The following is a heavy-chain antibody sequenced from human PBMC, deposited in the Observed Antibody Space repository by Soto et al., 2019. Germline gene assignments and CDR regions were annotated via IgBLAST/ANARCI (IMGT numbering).Heavy chain of an antibody. CDR1: GGSISSGGYS. Sequence: SETLSLTCAVSGGSISSGGYSWSWIRQPPGRGLEWIGHIFYSGSTNYNPSLKSRVTISVDTSKNQFSLKLSSVTAADTAVYYCASVTRTCISTSCYRYYYGMDVWGQGTTVTVSS. J-gene: IGHJ6*02. V-gene: IGHV4-61*08. D-gene: IGHD2-2*02. CDR2: IFYSGST. CDR3: ASVTRTCISTSCYRYYYGMDV.